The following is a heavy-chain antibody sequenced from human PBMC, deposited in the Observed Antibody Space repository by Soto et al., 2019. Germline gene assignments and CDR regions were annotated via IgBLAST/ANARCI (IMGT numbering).Heavy chain of an antibody. CDR2: ISGYNGNT. V-gene: IGHV1-18*01. CDR3: ARGYCSGGSCYYNWFDP. Sequence: ASVKISCKASGYTFTNYGFSWVRQAPGQGLEWMGWISGYNGNTKYAEKFQGRVTMTTDTSTSTAHMELRSLRSDDTAVYYCARGYCSGGSCYYNWFDPWGQGTLVTVSS. D-gene: IGHD2-15*01. J-gene: IGHJ5*02. CDR1: GYTFTNYG.